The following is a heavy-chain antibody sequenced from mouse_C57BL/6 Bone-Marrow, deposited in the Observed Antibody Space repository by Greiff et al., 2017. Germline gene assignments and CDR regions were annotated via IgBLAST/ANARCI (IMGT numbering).Heavy chain of an antibody. J-gene: IGHJ2*01. CDR3: ARTPCSNYVFDY. D-gene: IGHD2-5*01. CDR2: INPGSGGT. CDR1: GYAFTNYL. V-gene: IGHV1-54*01. Sequence: VQLQQSGAELVRPGTSVKVSCKASGYAFTNYLIEWVKQRPGQGLEWIGVINPGSGGTNYNEKFKGKATLTADKSSSTAYMQLSSLTSEDSAVYFCARTPCSNYVFDYWGQGTTLTVSS.